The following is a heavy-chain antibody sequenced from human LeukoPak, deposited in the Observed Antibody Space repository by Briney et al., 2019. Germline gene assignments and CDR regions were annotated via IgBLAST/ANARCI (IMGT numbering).Heavy chain of an antibody. CDR2: INHSGST. CDR1: GVSSSGYY. CDR3: ANIVVVTAIP. V-gene: IGHV4-34*01. Sequence: PSETLSLTCAVYGVSSSGYYWSWIRQPPGKGLEWIGEINHSGSTNYNPSLKSRVTISVDTSKNQFSLKLSSVTAADTAVYYCANIVVVTAIPWGQGTLVTVSS. D-gene: IGHD2-21*02. J-gene: IGHJ5*02.